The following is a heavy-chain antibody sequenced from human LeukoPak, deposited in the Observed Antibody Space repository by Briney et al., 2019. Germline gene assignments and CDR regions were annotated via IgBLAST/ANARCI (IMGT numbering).Heavy chain of an antibody. V-gene: IGHV3-74*01. CDR2: TNNDGRIT. J-gene: IGHJ4*02. CDR1: GFTFSYYW. CDR3: SRDMAGREDY. Sequence: GGSLRLSCAATGFTFSYYWMHWVRQARGKGLVWVSRTNNDGRITTYADSVKGRSTTSRDNAKNTLYLEMNSLRAEDTAVYYCSRDMAGREDYWGQGTLVTVPS. D-gene: IGHD6-19*01.